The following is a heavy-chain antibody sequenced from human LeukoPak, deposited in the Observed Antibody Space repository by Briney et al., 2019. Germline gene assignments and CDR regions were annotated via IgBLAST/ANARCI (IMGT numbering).Heavy chain of an antibody. CDR1: GFTFSSYG. CDR2: ISYDGSNK. Sequence: GGSLRLSCAASGFTFSSYGMHWVRKAPGKGLDRVAVISYDGSNKYYADSVKGRFTISRDNSKNTLYLQMNSLRAEDTAVYYCAKDRWFGEDYYYYGMDVWGKGTTVTVSS. D-gene: IGHD3-10*01. CDR3: AKDRWFGEDYYYYGMDV. V-gene: IGHV3-30*18. J-gene: IGHJ6*04.